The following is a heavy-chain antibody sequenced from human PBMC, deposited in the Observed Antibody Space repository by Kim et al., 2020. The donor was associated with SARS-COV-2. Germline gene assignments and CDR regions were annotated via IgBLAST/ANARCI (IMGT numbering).Heavy chain of an antibody. Sequence: ASVKVSCKASGYTFTSYYMHWVRQAPGQGLEWMGIINPSGGSTSYAQKFQGRVTMTRDTSTSTVYMELSSLRSEDTAVYYCARDRRGLAYCGGDCYPYYYYGMDVWGQGTTVTVSS. V-gene: IGHV1-46*01. CDR1: GYTFTSYY. J-gene: IGHJ6*02. D-gene: IGHD2-21*02. CDR2: INPSGGST. CDR3: ARDRRGLAYCGGDCYPYYYYGMDV.